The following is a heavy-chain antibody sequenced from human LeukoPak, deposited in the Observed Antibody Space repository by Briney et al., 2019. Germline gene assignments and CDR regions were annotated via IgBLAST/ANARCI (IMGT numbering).Heavy chain of an antibody. CDR1: GFTFDDYA. J-gene: IGHJ4*02. CDR2: ISWNSGSI. CDR3: ARQSITAYSLNFNY. D-gene: IGHD6-6*01. V-gene: IGHV3-9*01. Sequence: PGGSLRLSCAASGFTFDDYAMHWVRQAPGKGLEWVSGISWNSGSIGYADSVKGRFTISRDNAKNSLYLQMNSLRAEDTAIYYCARQSITAYSLNFNYWGQGILVTVSS.